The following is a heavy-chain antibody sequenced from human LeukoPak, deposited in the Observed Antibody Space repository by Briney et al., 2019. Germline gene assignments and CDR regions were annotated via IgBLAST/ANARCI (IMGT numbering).Heavy chain of an antibody. CDR1: GFTFDDYT. V-gene: IGHV3-43*01. CDR2: ISWDGGST. CDR3: AKAKRGAVAAGFDY. J-gene: IGHJ4*02. D-gene: IGHD6-19*01. Sequence: GGSLRLSCAASGFTFDDYTIHWVRQAPGKGLEWVSPISWDGGSTYYADSVKGRFTISRDNSKNSLYLQMNSLRTEDTALYYCAKAKRGAVAAGFDYWGQGTLVTVSS.